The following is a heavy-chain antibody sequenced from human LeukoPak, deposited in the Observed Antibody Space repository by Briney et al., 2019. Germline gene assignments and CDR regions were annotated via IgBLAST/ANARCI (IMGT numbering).Heavy chain of an antibody. V-gene: IGHV3-11*01. Sequence: GGSLRLSCAASGFTFSDYYMSWIRQVPGKGLEWVSYIGLTDTTTYYADSLKGRFAISRDNAKNSLYLHMHSLRAEDTAIYYCARLKLGYWYFDLWGRGTLLTVSS. J-gene: IGHJ2*01. CDR2: IGLTDTTT. CDR1: GFTFSDYY. D-gene: IGHD7-27*01. CDR3: ARLKLGYWYFDL.